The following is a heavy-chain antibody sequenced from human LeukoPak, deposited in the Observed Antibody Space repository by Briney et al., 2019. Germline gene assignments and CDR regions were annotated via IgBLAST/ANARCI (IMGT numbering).Heavy chain of an antibody. CDR2: INSSSGGT. J-gene: IGHJ4*02. V-gene: IGHV1-2*02. CDR1: GYTSTDYQ. CDR3: ARDRVGATFDH. Sequence: GASVTVSYKASGYTSTDYQMHWVRQAPGQGLEWMGWINSSSGGTNYAQKFQGRVTMTSDTSISTAYMELSRLRSDDTAVYYCARDRVGATFDHWGQGTLVTVSS. D-gene: IGHD1-26*01.